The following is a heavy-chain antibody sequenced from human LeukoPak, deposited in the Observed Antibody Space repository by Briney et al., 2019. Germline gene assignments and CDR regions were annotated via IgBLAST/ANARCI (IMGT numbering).Heavy chain of an antibody. J-gene: IGHJ6*03. D-gene: IGHD2-15*01. Sequence: ASVKVSCKASGYTFTGYYMHWVRQAPGQGLEWMGWINPNSGGTNYAQKFQGRVTMTRDTSISTAYMELSRLRSDDTAVYYCARDTYCSGGSCYSPYYYYYYMDVWGKGTTVTVSS. CDR1: GYTFTGYY. V-gene: IGHV1-2*02. CDR3: ARDTYCSGGSCYSPYYYYYYMDV. CDR2: INPNSGGT.